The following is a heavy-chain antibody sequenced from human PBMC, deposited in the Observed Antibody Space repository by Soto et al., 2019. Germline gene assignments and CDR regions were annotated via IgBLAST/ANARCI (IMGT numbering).Heavy chain of an antibody. D-gene: IGHD5-18*01. J-gene: IGHJ3*01. CDR1: GFSVSNNY. Sequence: VQLVESGGGLSQPGGSLRLSCAGSGFSVSNNYMSWVRQAPGKGLEWVSVIYSGGSTDYADSVKGRFTISRDNSKNTLYLQMNSLRVEDTAVYYCARDGLRGHSSGRYDAFDLWGQGTMVTVSS. CDR3: ARDGLRGHSSGRYDAFDL. CDR2: IYSGGST. V-gene: IGHV3-53*01.